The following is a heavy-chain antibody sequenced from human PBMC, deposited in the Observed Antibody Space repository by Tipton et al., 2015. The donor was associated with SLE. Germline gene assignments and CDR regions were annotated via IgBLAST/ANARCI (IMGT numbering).Heavy chain of an antibody. V-gene: IGHV3-74*01. J-gene: IGHJ4*02. D-gene: IGHD3-16*01. CDR1: GFTFRNYW. CDR3: VAGLGGAGGR. CDR2: INGDGNLI. Sequence: SLRLSCAGSGFTFRNYWMNWVRQAPGKGLVWVSRINGDGNLITYADSVKGRFTISRDNAKDTLYLQMNNLRVEDTAVYYCVAGLGGAGGRWGQGTLVTVSS.